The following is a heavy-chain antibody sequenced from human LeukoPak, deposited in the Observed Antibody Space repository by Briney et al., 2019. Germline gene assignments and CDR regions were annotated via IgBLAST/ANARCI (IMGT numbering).Heavy chain of an antibody. J-gene: IGHJ5*02. CDR1: GGTFSSYA. CDR2: IIPIFGTA. CDR3: ARAGGWDVNWFDP. D-gene: IGHD5-12*01. V-gene: IGHV1-69*05. Sequence: GSSVKVSCKASGGTFSSYAISWVRQAPGQGLEWMGRIIPIFGTANYAQKFQGRVTITTDESTSTAYMEPSSLRSEDTAVYDCARAGGWDVNWFDPWGQGTLVTVSS.